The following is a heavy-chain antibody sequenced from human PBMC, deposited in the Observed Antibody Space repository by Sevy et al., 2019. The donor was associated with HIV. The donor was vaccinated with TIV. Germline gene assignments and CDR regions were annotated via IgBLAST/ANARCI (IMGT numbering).Heavy chain of an antibody. Sequence: GGSLRLSCAASGFTFSSYAMHWVRQAPGKGLEWVAVISYDGSNKHYADSVKGRFTISRDNSKDTLYLQMNSLRAEDTAVYYCARSYLYGSGSYPYDYWGQGTLVTVSS. J-gene: IGHJ4*02. CDR3: ARSYLYGSGSYPYDY. CDR2: ISYDGSNK. CDR1: GFTFSSYA. V-gene: IGHV3-30-3*01. D-gene: IGHD3-10*01.